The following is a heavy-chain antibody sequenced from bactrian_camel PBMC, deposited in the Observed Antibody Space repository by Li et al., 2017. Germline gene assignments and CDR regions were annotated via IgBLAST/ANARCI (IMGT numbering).Heavy chain of an antibody. CDR1: GYTYSTTY. CDR2: IDTNGRA. V-gene: IGHV3S53*01. D-gene: IGHD6*01. J-gene: IGHJ6*01. CDR3: AARDGRSWYEADFGY. Sequence: HVQLVESGGDSVQPGGSLRLSCAASGYTYSTTYCMGWFRQVPGEEREGVACIDTNGRATYADSVKGRFTISRDKAKDTVFLQMNGLEPEDTAVYYCAARDGRSWYEADFGYWGQGTQVTVS.